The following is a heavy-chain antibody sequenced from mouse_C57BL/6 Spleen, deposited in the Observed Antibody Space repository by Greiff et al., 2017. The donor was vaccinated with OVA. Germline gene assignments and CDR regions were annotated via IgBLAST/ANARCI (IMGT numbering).Heavy chain of an antibody. CDR2: ISYDGSN. J-gene: IGHJ2*01. CDR1: GYSITSGYY. D-gene: IGHD3-3*01. V-gene: IGHV3-6*01. CDR3: ARGRGTGFDY. Sequence: EVHLVESGPGLVKPSQSLSLTCSVTGYSITSGYYWNWIRQFPGNKLEWMGYISYDGSNNYNQSLKNRISITRDTSKNQFFLKLNSVTTEDTATYYCARGRGTGFDYWGQGTTLTVSS.